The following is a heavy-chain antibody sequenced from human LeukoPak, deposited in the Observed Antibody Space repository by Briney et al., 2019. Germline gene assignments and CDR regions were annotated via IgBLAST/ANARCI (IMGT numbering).Heavy chain of an antibody. CDR3: AKDYYYGSGRPSDY. D-gene: IGHD3-10*01. CDR2: ISGSGGST. CDR1: GFTFSSYA. Sequence: GGSLRLSCAASGFTFSSYAMSWVRQAPGKGLEWVSAISGSGGSTYYADSVKGRSTISRDNSKNTLYLQMNSLRAEDTAVYYCAKDYYYGSGRPSDYWGQGTLVTVSS. J-gene: IGHJ4*02. V-gene: IGHV3-23*01.